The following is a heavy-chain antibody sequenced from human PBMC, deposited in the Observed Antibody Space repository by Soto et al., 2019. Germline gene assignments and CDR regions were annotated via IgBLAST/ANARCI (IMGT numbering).Heavy chain of an antibody. CDR2: INSDGSST. CDR1: GFTFSTYW. V-gene: IGHV3-74*01. Sequence: GGSLRLSCAASGFTFSTYWIYWVRQAPGKGLVWVSRINSDGSSTDYADSVKGRFTISRDNAKNTVYLQMNSLRAEDTALYYCARDPIQWLVPLDYWGQGTLVTSPQ. D-gene: IGHD6-19*01. J-gene: IGHJ4*02. CDR3: ARDPIQWLVPLDY.